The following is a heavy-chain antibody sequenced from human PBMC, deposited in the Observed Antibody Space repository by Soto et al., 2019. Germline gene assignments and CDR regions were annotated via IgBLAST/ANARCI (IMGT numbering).Heavy chain of an antibody. CDR2: VNPIVSMS. Sequence: SVKVSCKASGDTFSFYTINWVRQAPGLGLEWMGRVNPIVSMSNYAQKFQGRVTMTADKSTSTAYMELRSLRSDDTAVYYCARAIGYSYGHHFDYWGQGTLVTVSS. V-gene: IGHV1-69*02. D-gene: IGHD5-18*01. CDR1: GDTFSFYT. J-gene: IGHJ4*02. CDR3: ARAIGYSYGHHFDY.